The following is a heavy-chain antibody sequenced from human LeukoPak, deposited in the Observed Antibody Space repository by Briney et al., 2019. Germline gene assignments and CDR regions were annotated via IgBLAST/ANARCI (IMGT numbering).Heavy chain of an antibody. Sequence: PSQTLSLTCTVSGGSISSGGYYWSWIRQPPGKGLEWIGEINHSGSTNYNPSLKSRVTISVDTSKNQFSLKLSSVTAADTAVYYCAREPAEILEWLLSPGVGYFDYWGQGTLVTVSS. J-gene: IGHJ4*02. CDR1: GGSISSGGYY. V-gene: IGHV4-61*08. CDR3: AREPAEILEWLLSPGVGYFDY. CDR2: INHSGST. D-gene: IGHD3-3*01.